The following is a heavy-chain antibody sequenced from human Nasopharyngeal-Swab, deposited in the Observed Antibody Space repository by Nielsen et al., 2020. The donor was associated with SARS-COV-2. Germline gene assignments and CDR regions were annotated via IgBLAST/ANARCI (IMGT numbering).Heavy chain of an antibody. CDR3: ARDGDSYRSYYMDV. CDR1: GFTFSSYA. D-gene: IGHD5-18*01. J-gene: IGHJ6*03. CDR2: ISYDGSNK. Sequence: SCAASGFTFSSYAMHWVRQAPGKGLEWVAVISYDGSNKYYADSVKGRFTISRDNSKNTLYLQMNSLRAEDTAVYYCARDGDSYRSYYMDVWGKGTTVTVSS. V-gene: IGHV3-30-3*01.